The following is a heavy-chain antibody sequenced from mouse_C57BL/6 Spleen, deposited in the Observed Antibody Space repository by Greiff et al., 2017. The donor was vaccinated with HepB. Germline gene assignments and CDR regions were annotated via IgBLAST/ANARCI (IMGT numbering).Heavy chain of an antibody. D-gene: IGHD2-4*01. J-gene: IGHJ3*01. V-gene: IGHV1-82*01. CDR3: AKDYDDYDAWFAY. CDR1: GYAFSSSW. Sequence: VQLQQSGPELVKPGASVKISCKASGYAFSSSWMNWVKQRPGKGLEWIGRIYPGDGDTNYNGKFNGKATLTADKSSSTAYMQLSSLTSEDSAVYFCAKDYDDYDAWFAYWGQGTLVTVSA. CDR2: IYPGDGDT.